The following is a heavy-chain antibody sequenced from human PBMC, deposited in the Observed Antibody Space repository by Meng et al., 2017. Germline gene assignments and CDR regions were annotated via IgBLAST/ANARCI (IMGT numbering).Heavy chain of an antibody. Sequence: GESLKISCAASGFTFSNYAMSWVRQAPGKGLEWVSSISSSSSYIYYADSVKGRFTISRDNAKNSLYLQMNSLRAEDTAVYYCARARKTTVDPYFQHWGQGTLVTVSS. CDR2: ISSSSSYI. D-gene: IGHD4-23*01. CDR1: GFTFSNYA. J-gene: IGHJ1*01. V-gene: IGHV3-21*01. CDR3: ARARKTTVDPYFQH.